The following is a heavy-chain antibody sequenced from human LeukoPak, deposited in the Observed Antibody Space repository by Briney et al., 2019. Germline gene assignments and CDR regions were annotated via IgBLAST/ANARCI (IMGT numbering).Heavy chain of an antibody. CDR3: AREWQGGIAAAGARIEGDY. J-gene: IGHJ4*02. CDR2: IKQDGSEK. V-gene: IGHV3-7*01. D-gene: IGHD6-13*01. Sequence: GGSLRLSCAVSGFSVSGYWMTWVRLAPGKGLEWVANIKQDGSEKNYVDSVKGRFTISRDNAENSLFLQMNSLRVEDTAVYYCAREWQGGIAAAGARIEGDYWGQGTLVAVSS. CDR1: GFSVSGYW.